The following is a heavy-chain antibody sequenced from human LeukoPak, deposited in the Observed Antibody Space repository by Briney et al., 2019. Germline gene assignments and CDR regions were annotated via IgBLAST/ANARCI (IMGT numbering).Heavy chain of an antibody. CDR2: IYHSGST. D-gene: IGHD3-3*01. Sequence: SETLSLTCAASGYSISSGYYWGWIRQPPGKGLEWIGSIYHSGSTYYNPSLKSRDTISVDTSKNQFSLKLSSVTAADTAVYYCARHNNFWSGYYTHNIFDYWGQGTLVTVSS. CDR3: ARHNNFWSGYYTHNIFDY. V-gene: IGHV4-38-2*01. J-gene: IGHJ4*02. CDR1: GYSISSGYY.